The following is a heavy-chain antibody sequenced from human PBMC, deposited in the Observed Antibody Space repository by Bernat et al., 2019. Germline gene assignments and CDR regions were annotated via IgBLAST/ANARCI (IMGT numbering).Heavy chain of an antibody. D-gene: IGHD2-2*01. Sequence: QVQLVESGGGVVQPGRSLRLSCAASGFTFSSYAMHWVRQAPGKGLEWVAVISYDGSNKYYADSVKGRFTISRDNSKNTLYLQMNSLRAEDTAVYYCAVLGYCSSTSCYARAFDIWGQGTMVTVSS. CDR3: AVLGYCSSTSCYARAFDI. CDR2: ISYDGSNK. J-gene: IGHJ3*02. CDR1: GFTFSSYA. V-gene: IGHV3-30-3*01.